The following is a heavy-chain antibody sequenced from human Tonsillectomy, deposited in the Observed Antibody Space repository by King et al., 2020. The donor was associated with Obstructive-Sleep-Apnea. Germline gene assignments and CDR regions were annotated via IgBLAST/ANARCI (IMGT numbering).Heavy chain of an antibody. CDR1: GFTFSTYA. CDR3: ATKGITAAGSFDY. J-gene: IGHJ4*02. CDR2: ISNDGSNK. Sequence: VQLVESGGGVVQPGRSLRLSWTASGFTFSTYAMHWVRQAPGKGLEWVAVISNDGSNKDHADSVKGRFTISRDNSKNTLYLQMNSLRGEDTAVYFCATKGITAAGSFDYWGQGTLVTVSS. V-gene: IGHV3-30*04. D-gene: IGHD6-13*01.